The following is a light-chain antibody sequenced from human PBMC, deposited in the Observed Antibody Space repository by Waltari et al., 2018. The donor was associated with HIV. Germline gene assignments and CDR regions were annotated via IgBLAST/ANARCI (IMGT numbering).Light chain of an antibody. J-gene: IGLJ2*01. CDR1: ALPKQY. CDR2: KDS. CDR3: QSADSSGTYVV. V-gene: IGLV3-25*03. Sequence: SYELTQPPSVSVSSGQTARITCSGDALPKQYAYWYQQKPGQAPVLVIYKDSERPSGIPERFSGSSSGTTVTLTISGVQAEDEADYYCQSADSSGTYVVFGGGTKLTVL.